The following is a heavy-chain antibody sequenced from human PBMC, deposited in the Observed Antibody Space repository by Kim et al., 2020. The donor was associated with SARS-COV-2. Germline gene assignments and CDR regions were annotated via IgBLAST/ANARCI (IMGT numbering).Heavy chain of an antibody. CDR3: AKAGATSGRYEDYFDD. Sequence: GGSLRLSCAASGFTFSTYAMSWVRQAPGKGLEWVSGISGSGGSTYYADSVKGRFTISRDNSKNTLYMQMNSLRAEDTAVYYCAKAGATSGRYEDYFDDWGQGTLVTVSS. J-gene: IGHJ4*02. V-gene: IGHV3-23*01. D-gene: IGHD6-19*01. CDR2: ISGSGGST. CDR1: GFTFSTYA.